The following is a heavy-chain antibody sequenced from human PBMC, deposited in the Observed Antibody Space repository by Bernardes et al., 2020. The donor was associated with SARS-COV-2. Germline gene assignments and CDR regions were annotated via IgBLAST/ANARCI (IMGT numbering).Heavy chain of an antibody. CDR2: IRGKANSDAT. CDR1: GFTLSGSA. CDR3: TNGLDN. V-gene: IGHV3-73*01. J-gene: IGHJ4*02. Sequence: GGSLRLSCAASGFTLSGSALHWVRPASGQVLEWVGRIRGKANSDATAYGASVKGRFSISRDDSDNTAYLHMNSLKAEDTAVYFCTNGLDNWGQGTLVTVSS.